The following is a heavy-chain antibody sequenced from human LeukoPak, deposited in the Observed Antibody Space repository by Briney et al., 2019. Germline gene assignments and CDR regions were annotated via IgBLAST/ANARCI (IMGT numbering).Heavy chain of an antibody. D-gene: IGHD3-9*01. CDR2: ISSSSSYI. CDR1: GFPFSSYS. J-gene: IGHJ4*01. CDR3: ERGGWSLTSYLDY. V-gene: IGHV3-21*01. Sequence: GGSLRLSCAASGFPFSSYSMNWVRQAPGKGLEWVSSISSSSSYIYYADSVKGRFTISRDNAKNSLYLQMNSLRAEDTAEYYCERGGWSLTSYLDYWGQAWLVTVSS.